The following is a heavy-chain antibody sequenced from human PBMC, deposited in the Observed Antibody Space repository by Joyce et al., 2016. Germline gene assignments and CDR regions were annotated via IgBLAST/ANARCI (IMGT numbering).Heavy chain of an antibody. D-gene: IGHD6-6*01. V-gene: IGHV3-23*01. J-gene: IGHJ6*03. Sequence: EVQLLESGGGLVQPAGSLRLSCAASGFPFSSYAMSWVRQAPGKGVEWVSVISGSGGSIYDADSVKGRFTFSRDNSKNTLYLQMNSLRAEDTAVYYCAKVAEGSAVYFYYMDVWGKGTTVTVSS. CDR3: AKVAEGSAVYFYYMDV. CDR2: ISGSGGSI. CDR1: GFPFSSYA.